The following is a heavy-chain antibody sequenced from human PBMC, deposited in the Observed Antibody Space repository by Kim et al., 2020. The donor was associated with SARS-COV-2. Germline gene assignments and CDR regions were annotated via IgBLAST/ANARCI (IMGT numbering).Heavy chain of an antibody. D-gene: IGHD4-17*01. CDR3: AGAFGDYGLDY. V-gene: IGHV3-33*01. Sequence: GGSLRLSCAASGFIFSRYGMHWVRQAPGKGLEWVAVIWYDGSSKNYADSVKGRFTISRDNYKNTLYLQMNSLRVEDTAVYYCAGAFGDYGLDYWGQGTLVTVSS. J-gene: IGHJ4*02. CDR1: GFIFSRYG. CDR2: IWYDGSSK.